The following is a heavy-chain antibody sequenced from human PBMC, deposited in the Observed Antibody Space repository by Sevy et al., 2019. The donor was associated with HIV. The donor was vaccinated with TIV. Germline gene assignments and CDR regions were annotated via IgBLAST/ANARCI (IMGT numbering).Heavy chain of an antibody. Sequence: GGSLRLSCAASGFTFSSYWMHWVRQAPGKELVWVSRINSDGSSTSYADSVKGRFTISRDNAKNTLYLQMNSLRAEDTAVYYCARGPPRRAARPDNWFDPWGQGTLVTVSS. J-gene: IGHJ5*02. CDR2: INSDGSST. CDR1: GFTFSSYW. CDR3: ARGPPRRAARPDNWFDP. V-gene: IGHV3-74*01.